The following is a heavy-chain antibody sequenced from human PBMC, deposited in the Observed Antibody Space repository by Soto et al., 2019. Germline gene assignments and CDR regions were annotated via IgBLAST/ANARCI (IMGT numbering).Heavy chain of an antibody. V-gene: IGHV3-33*08. CDR2: IWYDGSNK. J-gene: IGHJ4*02. D-gene: IGHD3-3*01. CDR1: GFTFSSYG. Sequence: GGSLRLSCAASGFTFSSYGMHWVRQAPGKGLEWVAVIWYDGSNKYYADSVKGRFTISRDNSKNTLYLQMNSLRAEDTAVYYCARGFSSGSLWTDYWGQGTLVTVSS. CDR3: ARGFSSGSLWTDY.